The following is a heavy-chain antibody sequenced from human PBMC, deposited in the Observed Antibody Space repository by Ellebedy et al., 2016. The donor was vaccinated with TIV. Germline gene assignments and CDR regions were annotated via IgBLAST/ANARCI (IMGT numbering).Heavy chain of an antibody. Sequence: SETLSLXXNVSGDSTSSSSHYWAWIRQPPGKGLEWIGSMDYRGNSYYNVSLKGRVTISGDTSKNQFSLKLSSVTAADTATYYCARDSTGRRFDPWGQGTLVTVSS. V-gene: IGHV4-39*07. J-gene: IGHJ5*02. CDR2: MDYRGNS. CDR1: GDSTSSSSHY. D-gene: IGHD2-8*02. CDR3: ARDSTGRRFDP.